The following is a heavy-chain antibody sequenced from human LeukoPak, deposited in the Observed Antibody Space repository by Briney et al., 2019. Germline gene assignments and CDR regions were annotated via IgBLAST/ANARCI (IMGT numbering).Heavy chain of an antibody. D-gene: IGHD6-13*01. CDR1: GYSFTTYS. CDR3: ARHLAAGSNCFDP. V-gene: IGHV5-10-1*01. Sequence: GESLKISCKGSGYSFTTYSISWVRQIPGKGLEWMGRIDPSDSYSNYSPSFQGHVTISADKSISTAYLQWNSLEASDSAIYYCARHLAAGSNCFDPWGQGTLVTVSS. J-gene: IGHJ5*02. CDR2: IDPSDSYS.